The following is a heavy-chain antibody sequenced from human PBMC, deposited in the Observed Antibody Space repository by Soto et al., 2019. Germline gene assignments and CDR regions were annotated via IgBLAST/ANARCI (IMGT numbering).Heavy chain of an antibody. V-gene: IGHV6-1*01. CDR2: TYYRSKWYN. J-gene: IGHJ6*02. CDR3: ARDASSSWYDYYYYGMDV. CDR1: GDSVSSNSAA. D-gene: IGHD6-13*01. Sequence: SQTLSLTCAISGDSVSSNSAAWNWIRQSPSRDLKWLGRTYYRSKWYNDYAVSVKSRITINPDTSKNQFSLQLNSVTPEDTAVYYCARDASSSWYDYYYYGMDVWGQGTTVTVSS.